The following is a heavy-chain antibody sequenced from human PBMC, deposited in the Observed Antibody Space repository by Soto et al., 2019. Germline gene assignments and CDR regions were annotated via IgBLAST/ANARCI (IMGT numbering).Heavy chain of an antibody. D-gene: IGHD6-13*01. CDR3: ARGIAPYYFDY. CDR2: INAGNGNT. CDR1: GFSWTSYD. Sequence: ALVEVSCQAYGFSWTSYDLHWLRQAPGQRLEWMGWINAGNGNTKYSQKFQGRVTITRDTSASTAYMELSRLGSEDTAVYYCARGIAPYYFDYWGQGTLVTVSS. V-gene: IGHV1-3*01. J-gene: IGHJ4*02.